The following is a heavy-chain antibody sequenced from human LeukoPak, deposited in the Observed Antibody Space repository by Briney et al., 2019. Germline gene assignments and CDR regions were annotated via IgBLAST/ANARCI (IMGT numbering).Heavy chain of an antibody. Sequence: GGSLRLSCAASGFTFSTNGMHWVRQAPGKGLEWVSYISSASNTIYYADSVKGRFTISRDNAKNSLYLQMNSLRAEDTAMYYCARDGWFGDYNWFDPWGQGTLVTVSS. CDR2: ISSASNTI. CDR1: GFTFSTNG. D-gene: IGHD3-10*01. V-gene: IGHV3-48*01. J-gene: IGHJ5*02. CDR3: ARDGWFGDYNWFDP.